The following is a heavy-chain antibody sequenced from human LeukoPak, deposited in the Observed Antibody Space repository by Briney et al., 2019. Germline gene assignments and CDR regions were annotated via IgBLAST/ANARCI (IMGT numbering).Heavy chain of an antibody. V-gene: IGHV3-21*01. Sequence: GGSLRLSCAASGFTFSSYSMNWVRQAPGKGLEWVSSISSSSSYIYYADSVKGRFTISRDNAKNSLYLQMNSLRAEDTAVYYCARIGVATRDYYYMDVGGKGTTVTIS. CDR2: ISSSSSYI. D-gene: IGHD5-12*01. J-gene: IGHJ6*03. CDR3: ARIGVATRDYYYMDV. CDR1: GFTFSSYS.